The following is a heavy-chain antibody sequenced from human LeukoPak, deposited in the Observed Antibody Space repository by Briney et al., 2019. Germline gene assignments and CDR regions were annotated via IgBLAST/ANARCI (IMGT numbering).Heavy chain of an antibody. J-gene: IGHJ4*02. CDR1: GGSISSSGYY. CDR2: VDYSGRT. D-gene: IGHD3/OR15-3a*01. CDR3: ARDLKFFDIDY. V-gene: IGHV4-39*07. Sequence: SETLSLTCTVSGGSISSSGYYWGWVRQTPGKGLEWIGSVDYSGRTYYIPSLKSRITISLDMSKNQYSLKLSSVTAADTAVYYCARDLKFFDIDYWGQGILVTVSS.